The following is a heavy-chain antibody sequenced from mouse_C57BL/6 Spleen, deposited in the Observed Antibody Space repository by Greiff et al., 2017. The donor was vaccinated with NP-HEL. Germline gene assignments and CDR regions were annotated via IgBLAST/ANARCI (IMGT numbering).Heavy chain of an antibody. CDR1: GYSFTDYN. Sequence: VQLQQSGPELVKPGASVKISCKASGYSFTDYNMNWVKQSNGQSLEWIGVINPDYGTTSYNQKFKGKATLTVDQSSSTAYMQLSSLTSEDSAVYYCARWYDGYQSHLDYWGQGTTLTVSS. CDR2: INPDYGTT. V-gene: IGHV1-39*01. CDR3: ARWYDGYQSHLDY. J-gene: IGHJ2*01. D-gene: IGHD2-3*01.